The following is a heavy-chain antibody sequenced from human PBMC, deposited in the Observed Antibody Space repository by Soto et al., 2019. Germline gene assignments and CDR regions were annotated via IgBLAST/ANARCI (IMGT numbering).Heavy chain of an antibody. J-gene: IGHJ6*03. CDR3: AKGVVVGYYYYMDV. D-gene: IGHD2-15*01. CDR1: GFTFSSYA. CDR2: ISGSGGGT. V-gene: IGHV3-23*01. Sequence: GGSLRLSCAASGFTFSSYAMSWVRQAPGKGLEWVSAISGSGGGTYYADSVKGRFTISRDNSKNTLYLQMNSLRAEDTAVYYCAKGVVVGYYYYMDVWGKGTTVTVSS.